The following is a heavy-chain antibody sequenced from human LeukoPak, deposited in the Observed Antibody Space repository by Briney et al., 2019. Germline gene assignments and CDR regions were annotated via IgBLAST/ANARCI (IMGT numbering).Heavy chain of an antibody. J-gene: IGHJ4*02. CDR3: ARDGYYYDSSGYYGGDY. D-gene: IGHD3-22*01. V-gene: IGHV1-2*02. CDR2: MKPNSGGT. CDR1: GYTFTGYY. Sequence: GASVTVSCKASGYTFTGYYMQWVRQAPGQGLEWMGWMKPNSGGTNYAQKFQGRVTMTRDTSISTAYMELSRLRSDDTAVYYCARDGYYYDSSGYYGGDYWGQGTLVTVSS.